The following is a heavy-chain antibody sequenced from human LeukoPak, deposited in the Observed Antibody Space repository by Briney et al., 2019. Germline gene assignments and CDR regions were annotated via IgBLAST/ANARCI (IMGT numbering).Heavy chain of an antibody. D-gene: IGHD3-9*01. CDR3: ARDSAYYDILTGYPGEYYFDY. V-gene: IGHV4-4*07. J-gene: IGHJ4*02. CDR1: GGSISSYY. CDR2: IYTSGST. Sequence: PSETLSLTCTASGGSISSYYWSWIRQPAGKGLEWIGRIYTSGSTNYNPSLKSRVTMSVDTSKTQFSLKLSSVTAADTAVYYCARDSAYYDILTGYPGEYYFDYWGQGTLVTVSS.